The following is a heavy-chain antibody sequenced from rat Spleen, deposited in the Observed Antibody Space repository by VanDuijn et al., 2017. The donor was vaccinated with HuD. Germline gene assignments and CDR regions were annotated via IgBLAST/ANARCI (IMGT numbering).Heavy chain of an antibody. V-gene: IGHV5-31*01. CDR2: ITNTGGST. CDR1: GFTFNNYW. CDR3: TRGNYGSYLYYFDY. D-gene: IGHD1-3*01. J-gene: IGHJ2*01. Sequence: EVQLVESGGGLVQPGRSLKLSCVASGFTFNNYWMTWIRQAPGKGLEWVASITNTGGSTYYPDSVKGRFTISRDNAKSTLYLQMNSLRSEDTATYYCTRGNYGSYLYYFDYWGQGVMVTVSS.